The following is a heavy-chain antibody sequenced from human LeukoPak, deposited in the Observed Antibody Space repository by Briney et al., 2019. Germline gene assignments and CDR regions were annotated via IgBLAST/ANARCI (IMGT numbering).Heavy chain of an antibody. CDR2: IYHSGST. J-gene: IGHJ4*02. V-gene: IGHV4-38-2*02. Sequence: PSETLSLTCTVSGYSISSGYYWGWIRQPPGKGLEWIGSIYHSGSTYYNPSLKSRVTISVDTSKNQFSLKLSSVTAADTAVYYCARDGRDGYNWNYWGQGTLVTVSS. D-gene: IGHD5-24*01. CDR3: ARDGRDGYNWNY. CDR1: GYSISSGYY.